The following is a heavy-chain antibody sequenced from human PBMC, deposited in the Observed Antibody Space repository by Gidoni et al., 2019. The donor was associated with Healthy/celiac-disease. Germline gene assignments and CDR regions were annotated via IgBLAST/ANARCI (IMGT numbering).Heavy chain of an antibody. CDR1: GSTFTGYY. J-gene: IGHJ5*02. D-gene: IGHD2-2*01. Sequence: QVQLVQSGAEVKKPGASVKVSCKASGSTFTGYYMHWVRQAPGQGLEWMGWINPNSGGTNYAQKFQGRVTMTRDTSISTAYMELSRLRSDDTAVYYCARDPICSSTSCFTNNWFDPWGQGTLVTVSS. CDR3: ARDPICSSTSCFTNNWFDP. CDR2: INPNSGGT. V-gene: IGHV1-2*02.